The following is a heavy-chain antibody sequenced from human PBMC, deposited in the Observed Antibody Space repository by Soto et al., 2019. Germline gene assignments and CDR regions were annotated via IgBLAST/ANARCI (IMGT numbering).Heavy chain of an antibody. CDR2: ISSSSSYI. V-gene: IGHV3-21*01. Sequence: GGSLRLSCAASGFTFSSYSMNWVRQAPGKGLEWVSSISSSSSYIYYADSVKGRFTIPRDNAKNSLYLQMNSLRAEDTAVYYCTVVVIPIFDYYYGMDVWGQGTTVTVSS. CDR3: TVVVIPIFDYYYGMDV. D-gene: IGHD3-22*01. J-gene: IGHJ6*02. CDR1: GFTFSSYS.